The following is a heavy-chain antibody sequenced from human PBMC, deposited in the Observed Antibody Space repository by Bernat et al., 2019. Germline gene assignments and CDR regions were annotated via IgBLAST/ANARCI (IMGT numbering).Heavy chain of an antibody. CDR1: GFDFSNYV. Sequence: EVQLVESGGGLVKPGGSLRLSCAASGFDFSNYVMNWVRQAPGKGLEWVSSISTGRTYIYYADSVKGRFTISRDNAKNSLYLQMNTLRVEDTVVYYCARRGNSVYDYWGQGTLVTVSS. CDR3: ARRGNSVYDY. CDR2: ISTGRTYI. J-gene: IGHJ4*02. D-gene: IGHD5/OR15-5a*01. V-gene: IGHV3-21*03.